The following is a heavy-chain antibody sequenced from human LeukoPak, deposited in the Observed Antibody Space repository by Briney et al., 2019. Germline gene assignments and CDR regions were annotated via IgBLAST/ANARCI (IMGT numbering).Heavy chain of an antibody. D-gene: IGHD2-21*01. CDR3: AKWVRGPIDY. CDR2: ISSSSSYI. Sequence: GGSLRLSCAASGFTFTSYNMNWVRQAPGKGLEWVSSISSSSSYINYADSVKGRFTISRDNSKNTLYLQMNSLRAEDTAVYYCAKWVRGPIDYWGQGTLVTVSS. CDR1: GFTFTSYN. V-gene: IGHV3-21*04. J-gene: IGHJ4*02.